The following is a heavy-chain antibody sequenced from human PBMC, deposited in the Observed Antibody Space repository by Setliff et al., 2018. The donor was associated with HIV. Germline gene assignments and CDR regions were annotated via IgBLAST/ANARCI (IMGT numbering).Heavy chain of an antibody. D-gene: IGHD2-21*02. CDR3: ARARMVTAMAKNWFDP. Sequence: ASVKVSCKASGYTFTSYAMHWVRQAPGQRLEWMGWINAGNGNTKYSQKLQGRVTMTTDTSTSTAYMELRSLRSDDTAVYYCARARMVTAMAKNWFDPWGQGTLVTVSS. J-gene: IGHJ5*02. V-gene: IGHV1-3*01. CDR2: INAGNGNT. CDR1: GYTFTSYA.